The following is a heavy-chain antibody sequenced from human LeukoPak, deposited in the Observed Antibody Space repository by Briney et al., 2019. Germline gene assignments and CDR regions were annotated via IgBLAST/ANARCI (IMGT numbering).Heavy chain of an antibody. J-gene: IGHJ6*03. CDR2: ITNSGSTI. CDR1: GFSFSDYY. Sequence: PGGSLRLSCAASGFSFSDYYMSWIRQAPGKGLELVAYITNSGSTIYYADSVKGRFTISRDNAKNSLYLQMNSLRAEDTALYYCARVAVAGFNLHYYYMDVWGKGTTVTVSS. CDR3: ARVAVAGFNLHYYYMDV. D-gene: IGHD6-19*01. V-gene: IGHV3-11*01.